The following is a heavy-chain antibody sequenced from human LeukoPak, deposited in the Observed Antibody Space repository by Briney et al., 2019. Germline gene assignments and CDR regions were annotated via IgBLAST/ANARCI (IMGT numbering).Heavy chain of an antibody. CDR2: LSGSGDNT. Sequence: GGSLRLSCVASGFTFTNYAMNWVRQAPGKGLEWVSSLSGSGDNTSYADSVKGRFTISRDNSKNTLYLQMNSLSAEDTAVYYCAKQFVDIWGQGTLVIVSS. J-gene: IGHJ5*02. CDR1: GFTFTNYA. V-gene: IGHV3-23*01. CDR3: AKQFVDI.